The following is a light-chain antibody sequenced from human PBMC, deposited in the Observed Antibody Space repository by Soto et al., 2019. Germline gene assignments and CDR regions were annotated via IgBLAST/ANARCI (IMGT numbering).Light chain of an antibody. V-gene: IGKV3-20*01. CDR2: GAS. CDR3: QRQWT. J-gene: IGKJ1*01. Sequence: EIVLTQSPGTLSLSPGERATLSCRASQSVSSNYLAWYQQKPGQAPRLLIYGASSRATGIPDRFSGSGSGTDFTLTISRLEPEDFAVYYCQRQWTFGQGTKVEIK. CDR1: QSVSSNY.